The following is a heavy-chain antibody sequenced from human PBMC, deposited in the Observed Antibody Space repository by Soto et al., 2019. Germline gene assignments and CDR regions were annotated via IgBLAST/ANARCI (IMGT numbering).Heavy chain of an antibody. D-gene: IGHD2-2*01. CDR2: FDPEDGET. CDR3: ATHADCSSTSCYRPLDS. V-gene: IGHV1-24*01. CDR1: GYTLTELS. Sequence: QVQLVQSGAEVKKPGASVKVSCKVSGYTLTELSMHWVRQAPGKGLECMGGFDPEDGETIYAQRFPGRVTMTEATSTDTAYMELSSLRSEDTAVYYCATHADCSSTSCYRPLDSWGQGTLVTVSS. J-gene: IGHJ4*02.